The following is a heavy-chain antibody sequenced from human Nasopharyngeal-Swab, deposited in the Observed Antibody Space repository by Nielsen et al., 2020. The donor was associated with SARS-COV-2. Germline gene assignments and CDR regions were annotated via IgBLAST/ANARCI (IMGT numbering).Heavy chain of an antibody. V-gene: IGHV1-2*06. CDR1: GYTFTSYY. CDR2: INPNSGGT. Sequence: ASVKVSCKASGYTFTSYYMHWVRQAPGQGLEWMGRINPNSGGTNYAQKFQGRVTMTRDTSISTAYMELSRLRSDDTAVYYCAREPLRTHWFDPWGQGTLVTVS. CDR3: AREPLRTHWFDP. D-gene: IGHD4-17*01. J-gene: IGHJ5*02.